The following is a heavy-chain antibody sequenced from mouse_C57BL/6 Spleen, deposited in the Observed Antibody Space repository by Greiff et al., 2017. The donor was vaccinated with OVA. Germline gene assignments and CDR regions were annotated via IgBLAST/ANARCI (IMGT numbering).Heavy chain of an antibody. D-gene: IGHD2-1*01. CDR2: INPNNGGT. CDR1: GYTFTDYN. J-gene: IGHJ4*01. Sequence: VHVKQSGPELVKPGASVKIPCKASGYTFTDYNMDWVKQSHGKSLEWIGDINPNNGGTIYNQKFKGKATLTVDKSSSTAYMELRSLTSEDTAVYYCARVTDREAMDYWGQGTSVTVSS. CDR3: ARVTDREAMDY. V-gene: IGHV1-18*01.